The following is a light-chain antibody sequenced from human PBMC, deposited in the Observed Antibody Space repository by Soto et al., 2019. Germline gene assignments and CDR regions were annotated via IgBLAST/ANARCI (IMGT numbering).Light chain of an antibody. CDR2: GAS. J-gene: IGKJ1*01. Sequence: EIVMTQSPATLAVSPGERATLSCRASQSVSRTLAWYQQKPGQAPRLLIYGASTRATGIPARFSGSGSGTEFTLTISSLQSEDFAIYYCQQCYNWPWTSGQGTKVDIK. CDR3: QQCYNWPWT. V-gene: IGKV3-15*01. CDR1: QSVSRT.